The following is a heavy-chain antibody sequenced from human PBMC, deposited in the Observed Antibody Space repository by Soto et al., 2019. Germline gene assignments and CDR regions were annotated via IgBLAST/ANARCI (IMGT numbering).Heavy chain of an antibody. Sequence: PGGSLRLSCAASGFTFSSYGMHWVRQAPGKGLEWVAVISYDGSNKYYADSVKGRFTISRDNSKNTLYLQMNSLRAEDTAVYYCAKIAPYYDYVWGSYRYPGGDAFDIWGKGTMVT. CDR1: GFTFSSYG. J-gene: IGHJ3*02. V-gene: IGHV3-30*18. CDR2: ISYDGSNK. CDR3: AKIAPYYDYVWGSYRYPGGDAFDI. D-gene: IGHD3-16*02.